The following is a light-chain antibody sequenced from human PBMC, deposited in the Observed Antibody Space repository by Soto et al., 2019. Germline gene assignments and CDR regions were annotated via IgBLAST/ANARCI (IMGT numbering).Light chain of an antibody. Sequence: QSVLTQPASVSGSPGQSITISCTGTSSDVGVYNYVSWYQQHPGKAPKLMIYEVSNRPSGVSNRFSGSKSGNTASLTISGLQGEDEADYYCSSYTSSSTLVFGGGTKLTVL. V-gene: IGLV2-14*01. CDR2: EVS. J-gene: IGLJ2*01. CDR3: SSYTSSSTLV. CDR1: SSDVGVYNY.